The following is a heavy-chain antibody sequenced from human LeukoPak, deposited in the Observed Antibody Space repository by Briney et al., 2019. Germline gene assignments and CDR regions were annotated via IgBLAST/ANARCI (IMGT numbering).Heavy chain of an antibody. J-gene: IGHJ4*02. Sequence: PGGSLRLSCAASGFTFSSYAMSWVRQAPGKGLEWVSGLSGSGDRTYYTDSVKGRFTISRDNSKNTVYLQMNTLRAEDTALYYCARGGTLVRGGDPFDYWGQGTLVTVSS. CDR2: LSGSGDRT. CDR1: GFTFSSYA. V-gene: IGHV3-23*01. CDR3: ARGGTLVRGGDPFDY. D-gene: IGHD3-10*01.